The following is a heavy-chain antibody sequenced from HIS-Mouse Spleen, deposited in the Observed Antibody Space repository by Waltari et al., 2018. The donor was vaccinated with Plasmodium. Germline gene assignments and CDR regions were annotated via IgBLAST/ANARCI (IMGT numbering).Heavy chain of an antibody. V-gene: IGHV1-8*01. CDR1: GYTFPSSD. J-gene: IGHJ2*01. CDR3: ARRYFDL. CDR2: MNPNSGNT. Sequence: QVQLVQSGAEARKPGASVKFSGKASGYTFPSSDINWVRPATGQGLEGMGWMNPNSGNTGYAQKFQGRVTMTRNTSISTAYMELSSLRSEDTAVYYCARRYFDLWGRGTLVTVSS.